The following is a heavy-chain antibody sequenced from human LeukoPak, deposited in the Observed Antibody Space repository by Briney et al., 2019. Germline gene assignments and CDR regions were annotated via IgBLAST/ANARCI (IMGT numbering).Heavy chain of an antibody. D-gene: IGHD3-10*01. CDR1: GFTFTNDF. J-gene: IGHJ6*02. V-gene: IGHV3-53*01. Sequence: GGSLRLSCAASGFTFTNDFMTWVRQAPGKGLEWVSVIYSGGSTYYADSVKGRFTISRDNSKNTLYLQMNSLRAEDTAVYYCARDGEFGELSYYYYGMDVWGQGTTVTVSS. CDR2: IYSGGST. CDR3: ARDGEFGELSYYYYGMDV.